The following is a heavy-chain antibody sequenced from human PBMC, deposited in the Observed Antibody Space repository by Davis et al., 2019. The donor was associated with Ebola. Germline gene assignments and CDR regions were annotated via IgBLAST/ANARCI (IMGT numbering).Heavy chain of an antibody. CDR3: ARSGLSFGVVKYHYGMDA. CDR1: GFIFRNYV. V-gene: IGHV3-23*01. J-gene: IGHJ6*04. D-gene: IGHD3-3*01. Sequence: GESLKTPCETSGFIFRNYVMSWVRQAPGTGLEWVSTFGTGGDTYYADSVKGRFAISRDNSRGTLYLQMNSLGVEDSAIYYCARSGLSFGVVKYHYGMDAWGKGTTVTVSS. CDR2: FGTGGDT.